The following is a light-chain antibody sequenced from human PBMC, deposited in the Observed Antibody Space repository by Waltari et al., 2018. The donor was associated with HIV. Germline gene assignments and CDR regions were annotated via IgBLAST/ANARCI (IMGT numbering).Light chain of an antibody. CDR1: SSDVGSYNL. CDR3: CSYAGSSTPYV. CDR2: EVS. J-gene: IGLJ1*01. V-gene: IGLV2-23*02. Sequence: QSALTQPASVSGSPGQSITISCTGTSSDVGSYNLFSWYQQHPGKAPKLMIYEVSKRPSGVSNRFSGSKSGNTASLTISGLQAEDEAVYYCCSYAGSSTPYVFGTGTKVTVL.